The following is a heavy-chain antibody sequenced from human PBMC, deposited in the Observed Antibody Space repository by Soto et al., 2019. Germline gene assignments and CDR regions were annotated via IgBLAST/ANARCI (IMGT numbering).Heavy chain of an antibody. CDR3: ARGGGVGVAGSAAFDM. Sequence: QLHLVQSGAVVKKPGASVTVSCSASGYPVTAYYMHWVRQAPGRGLEWMGGINPATGAAKYTQTFQGRVTMTRDTSTSKVFMELGGLTSGEPAVFYCARGGGVGVAGSAAFDMWGQGTLVTVSS. CDR2: INPATGAA. V-gene: IGHV1-2*02. CDR1: GYPVTAYY. D-gene: IGHD3-3*01. J-gene: IGHJ3*02.